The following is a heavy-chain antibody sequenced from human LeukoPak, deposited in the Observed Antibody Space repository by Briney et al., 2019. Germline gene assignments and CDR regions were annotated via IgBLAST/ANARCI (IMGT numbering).Heavy chain of an antibody. CDR2: ISGSGYST. CDR3: AKDVDCSGGSCYYYYYGMDV. CDR1: GFTFTTNA. J-gene: IGHJ6*02. D-gene: IGHD2-15*01. Sequence: GGSLRLSCAASGFTFTTNAMSWVRQAPGKGLEWVSTISGSGYSTYYADSLKGRFTISRDNSKNTLYLQMNSLRAEDTAIYYCAKDVDCSGGSCYYYYYGMDVWGQGTTVTVSS. V-gene: IGHV3-23*01.